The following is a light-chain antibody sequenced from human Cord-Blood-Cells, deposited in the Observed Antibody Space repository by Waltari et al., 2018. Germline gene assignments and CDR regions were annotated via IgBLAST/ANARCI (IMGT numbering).Light chain of an antibody. CDR3: QQYGSSPYT. Sequence: EIVLTQSPGTLSLSTGERATLSCRASQSVSSSYLAWYQQKPGQPPRLLIYGASSRATGIPDRFSGSGSGTDFTLTISRLEPEDFAVYYCQQYGSSPYTFGQGTKLEIK. V-gene: IGKV3-20*01. CDR2: GAS. CDR1: QSVSSSY. J-gene: IGKJ2*01.